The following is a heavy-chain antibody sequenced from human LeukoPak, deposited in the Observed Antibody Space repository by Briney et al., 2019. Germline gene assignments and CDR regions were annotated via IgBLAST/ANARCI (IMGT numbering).Heavy chain of an antibody. CDR3: ARGGTDMVRDAFDI. V-gene: IGHV1-2*02. Sequence: ASVKVSCKASGYTFTGYYMHWVRQAPGQGLEWMGWINPNSGGTSYAQKFQGRVTMTRDTSISTAYMELSRLRSDDTAVCYCARGGTDMVRDAFDIWGQGTMVTVSS. D-gene: IGHD3-10*01. CDR1: GYTFTGYY. J-gene: IGHJ3*02. CDR2: INPNSGGT.